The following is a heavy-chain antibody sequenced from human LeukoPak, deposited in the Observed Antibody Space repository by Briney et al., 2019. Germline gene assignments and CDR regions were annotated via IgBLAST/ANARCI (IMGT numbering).Heavy chain of an antibody. D-gene: IGHD1-26*01. Sequence: ASVKVSCKTSGYTFSDYHVHWVRQAPGQGLEWMGWIEPHSGGTDFAEKFHGRLTMTRDTSITTVYMEMTRLTSDDTAVYYCARAPPGDSGLDCWGQGTLVTVSS. CDR2: IEPHSGGT. CDR3: ARAPPGDSGLDC. V-gene: IGHV1-2*02. CDR1: GYTFSDYH. J-gene: IGHJ4*02.